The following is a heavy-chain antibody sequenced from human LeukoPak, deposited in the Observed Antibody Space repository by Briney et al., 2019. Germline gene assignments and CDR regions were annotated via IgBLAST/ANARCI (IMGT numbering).Heavy chain of an antibody. CDR1: GYTFISYA. Sequence: ASVTVSCKASGYTFISYAFNWVRQAPGQGLEWMGWISAYNGNTNYAQRLQGRVTTTTDTSTSTAYMELRSLRSDDTAVYYCARGRGPTTVVTHDAFDIWGQGTMVTVSS. D-gene: IGHD4-23*01. V-gene: IGHV1-18*01. CDR3: ARGRGPTTVVTHDAFDI. J-gene: IGHJ3*02. CDR2: ISAYNGNT.